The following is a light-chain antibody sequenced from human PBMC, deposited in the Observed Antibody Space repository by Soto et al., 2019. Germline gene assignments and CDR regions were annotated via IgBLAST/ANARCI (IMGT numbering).Light chain of an antibody. V-gene: IGLV2-14*03. CDR2: EVT. CDR1: SGNIGGQNS. CDR3: ASNTPTGV. Sequence: QSALTQPASVSGSPGQTISISCIGTSGNIGGQNSVSWYQQYPGKAPKLIVYEVTKRPSGISNRFSGSKSANTASLSISGLQPDDEASYYCASNTPTGVFGGGTKLTVL. J-gene: IGLJ3*02.